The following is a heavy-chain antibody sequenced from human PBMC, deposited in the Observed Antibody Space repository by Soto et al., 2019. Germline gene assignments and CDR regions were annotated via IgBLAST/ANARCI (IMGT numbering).Heavy chain of an antibody. CDR3: APGQYYDNWFDP. Sequence: PSETLSLTCTVSGDSISNYYWNWIRQRAGKGLEWIGRIYTSGKTDYNPSLKSRVSMSVDTSKKQFSLRLSSVTAADTAVYYCAPGQYYDNWFDPWGPGILVTVSS. CDR2: IYTSGKT. J-gene: IGHJ5*02. CDR1: GDSISNYY. D-gene: IGHD3-3*01. V-gene: IGHV4-4*07.